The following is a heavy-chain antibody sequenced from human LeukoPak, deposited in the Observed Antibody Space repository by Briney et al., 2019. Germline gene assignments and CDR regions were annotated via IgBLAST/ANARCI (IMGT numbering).Heavy chain of an antibody. CDR3: ARAESQDSSGYYFSRTPSVYFDY. CDR1: GGPISSYY. CDR2: IYYSGST. D-gene: IGHD3-22*01. V-gene: IGHV4-59*01. J-gene: IGHJ4*02. Sequence: PSEPLSLTCSVSGGPISSYYWRWIRRPPGKGLEWIWYIYYSGSTNYNPSLKSRLTISVDTSKNQFSLKLSSVPAADTAVYYCARAESQDSSGYYFSRTPSVYFDYWGQGTLVTVSS.